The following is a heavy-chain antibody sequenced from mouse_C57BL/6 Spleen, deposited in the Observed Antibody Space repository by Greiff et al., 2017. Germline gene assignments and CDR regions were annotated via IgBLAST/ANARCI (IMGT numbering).Heavy chain of an antibody. J-gene: IGHJ4*01. D-gene: IGHD1-1*01. CDR2: LRNKANGYTT. CDR1: GFTFTDYY. CDR3: ARYPSYYGSSDYYAMDY. Sequence: EVHLVESGGGLVQPGGSLSLSCAASGFTFTDYYMSWVRQPPGKALGWLGFLRNKANGYTTEYSASVKGRFTISRDNSQSILYLQMNALRAEDRATYYCARYPSYYGSSDYYAMDYWGQGTSVTVSS. V-gene: IGHV7-3*01.